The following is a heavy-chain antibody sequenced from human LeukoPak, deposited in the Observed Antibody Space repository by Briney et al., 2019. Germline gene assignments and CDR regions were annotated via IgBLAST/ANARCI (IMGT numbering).Heavy chain of an antibody. Sequence: PSETLSLTCTVSGGSISTFFWNWIRQPPGKGLEWIGYIFYSGSTNYNPSLKSRVTISVDTSKNQFSLELRSVTAADTAVYYCARGSRADGAAFDIWGQGTMVTVSS. V-gene: IGHV4-59*01. D-gene: IGHD1-26*01. CDR3: ARGSRADGAAFDI. J-gene: IGHJ3*02. CDR1: GGSISTFF. CDR2: IFYSGST.